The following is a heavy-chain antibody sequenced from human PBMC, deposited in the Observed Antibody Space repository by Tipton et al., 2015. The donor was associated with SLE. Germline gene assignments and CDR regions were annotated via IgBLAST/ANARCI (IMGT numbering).Heavy chain of an antibody. D-gene: IGHD6-13*01. J-gene: IGHJ6*03. CDR2: IYYSGST. CDR3: ARGIAAAGSYYYYYYMDV. Sequence: TLSLTCTVSGGSISSYYWSWIRQPPGKGLEWFGYIYYSGSTNYNPPLKSRVTISVDTSKNQFSLKLSSVTAADTAVYYCARGIAAAGSYYYYYYMDVWGKGTTVTVSS. CDR1: GGSISSYY. V-gene: IGHV4-59*01.